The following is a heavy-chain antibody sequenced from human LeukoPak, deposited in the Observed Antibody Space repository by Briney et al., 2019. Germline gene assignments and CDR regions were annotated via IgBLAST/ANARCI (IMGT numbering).Heavy chain of an antibody. CDR2: INHSGST. J-gene: IGHJ5*02. D-gene: IGHD2-2*02. CDR3: ARGDIVVVPAAIVAWFDP. CDR1: GGSFSGYY. Sequence: SETLSLTCAVYGGSFSGYYWSWIRKPPGKGLEWIGEINHSGSTNYNPSLKSRVTISVDKSKNQFSLKLSSVTAADTAVYYCARGDIVVVPAAIVAWFDPWGQGTLVTVSS. V-gene: IGHV4-34*01.